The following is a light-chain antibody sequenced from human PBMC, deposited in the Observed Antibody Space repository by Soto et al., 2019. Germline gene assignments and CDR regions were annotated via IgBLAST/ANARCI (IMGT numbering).Light chain of an antibody. CDR1: ESVSNN. CDR2: GAS. J-gene: IGKJ1*01. CDR3: QQYSIWRT. Sequence: EIVMTQSPAPLSLSPGERATLSCRASESVSNNLAWYQQKAGQAPRLLIYGASTRATGIPARFSGSGSGTEFTLTISSLQSEDFAVYYCQQYSIWRTFGQGTKVDIK. V-gene: IGKV3-15*01.